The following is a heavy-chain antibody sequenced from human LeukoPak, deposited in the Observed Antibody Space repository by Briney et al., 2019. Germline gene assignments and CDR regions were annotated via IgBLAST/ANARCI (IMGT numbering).Heavy chain of an antibody. CDR2: MNPNSGNT. V-gene: IGHV1-8*01. CDR1: GYTFTSYD. D-gene: IGHD6-6*01. Sequence: ASVKVSCKAPGYTFTSYDINWVRQATGQGLEWMGWMNPNSGNTGYAQKFQGRVTMTRNTSISTAYMELSSLRSEDTAVYYCARALGEYTDNWFDPWGQGTLVTVSS. CDR3: ARALGEYTDNWFDP. J-gene: IGHJ5*02.